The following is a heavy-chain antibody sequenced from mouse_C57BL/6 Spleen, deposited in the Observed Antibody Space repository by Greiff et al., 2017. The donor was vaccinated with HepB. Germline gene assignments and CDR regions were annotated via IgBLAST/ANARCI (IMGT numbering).Heavy chain of an antibody. J-gene: IGHJ3*01. CDR1: GYTFTDYN. Sequence: EVQLQESGPELVKPGASVKMSCKASGYTFTDYNMHWVKQSHGKSLEWIGYINPNNGGTSYNQKFKGKATLTVNKSSSTAYMELRSLTSEDSAVYYCARGDYGYDEGFAYWGQGTLVTVSA. D-gene: IGHD2-2*01. CDR2: INPNNGGT. CDR3: ARGDYGYDEGFAY. V-gene: IGHV1-22*01.